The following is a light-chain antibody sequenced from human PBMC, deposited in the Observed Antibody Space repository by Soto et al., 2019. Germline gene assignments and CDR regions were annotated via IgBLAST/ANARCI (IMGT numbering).Light chain of an antibody. CDR3: QQSYSTPWT. CDR1: QSSSTY. Sequence: DIQMTQSPSSLSASVGDRVTITCRASQSSSTYLNWYQQKPGKAPKLLIYAASSLQSGVPSRFSGSRSGTDFTLTTNRLQPEDLGSYYCQQSYSTPWTFGQGTRVEIQ. J-gene: IGKJ1*01. CDR2: AAS. V-gene: IGKV1-39*01.